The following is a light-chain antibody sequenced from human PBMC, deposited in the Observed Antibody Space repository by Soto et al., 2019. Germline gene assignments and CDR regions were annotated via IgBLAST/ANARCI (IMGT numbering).Light chain of an antibody. Sequence: VLTQSPRTLSLSPGERATLSCRASQNGNNNFVAWYQQKPGQAPSHLIYGVSDRATGVPDRFSGSGSGTDFTLTISRLEPEDFAVYYCHQHGASITFGGGTRVETK. J-gene: IGKJ4*02. CDR3: HQHGASIT. CDR1: QNGNNNF. V-gene: IGKV3-20*01. CDR2: GVS.